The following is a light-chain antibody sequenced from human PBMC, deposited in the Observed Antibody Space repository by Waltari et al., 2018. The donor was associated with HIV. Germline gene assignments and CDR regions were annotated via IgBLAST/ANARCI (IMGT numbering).Light chain of an antibody. CDR1: SLRTYY. CDR2: GTN. V-gene: IGLV3-19*01. CDR3: GSRDSSGYSFA. Sequence: SSDLTQDPGVSVALGQTVRITCQGDSLRTYYAAWYQQKPGQAPILVVYGTNNRPAGVPDRFSGSTSGNTAALTIPGAQAVDEADYYCGSRDSSGYSFAFGPGTKVTVL. J-gene: IGLJ1*01.